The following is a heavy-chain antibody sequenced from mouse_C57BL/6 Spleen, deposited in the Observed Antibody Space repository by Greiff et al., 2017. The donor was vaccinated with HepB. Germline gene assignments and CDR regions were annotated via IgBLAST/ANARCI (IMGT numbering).Heavy chain of an antibody. CDR1: GYTFTSYW. V-gene: IGHV1-69*01. CDR2: IDPSDSYT. CDR3: AIKGYYFDY. D-gene: IGHD1-2*01. J-gene: IGHJ2*01. Sequence: VQLQQPGAELVMPGASVKLSCKASGYTFTSYWMHWVKQRPGQGLEWIGEIDPSDSYTNYNQKFKGKSTLTVDKSSSTAYMQLSSLTSEDSAVYYCAIKGYYFDYWGQGTTLTVSS.